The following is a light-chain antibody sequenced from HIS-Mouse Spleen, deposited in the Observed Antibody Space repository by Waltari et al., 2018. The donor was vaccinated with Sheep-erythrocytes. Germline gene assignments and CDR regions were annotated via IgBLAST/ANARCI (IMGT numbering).Light chain of an antibody. Sequence: SYELTQPPSVSVSPGQTARFTCSGDALPKKYAYWYQQKSGQAPVLVIYEDSKRPSGIPEGFSGSSSGTMATLTISGAQVEDEADYYCYSTDSSGNHSNWVFGGGTKLTVL. V-gene: IGLV3-10*01. J-gene: IGLJ3*02. CDR3: YSTDSSGNHSNWV. CDR2: EDS. CDR1: ALPKKY.